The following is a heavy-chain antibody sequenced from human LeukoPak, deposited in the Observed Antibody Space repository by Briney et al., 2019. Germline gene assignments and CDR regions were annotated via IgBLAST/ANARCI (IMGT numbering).Heavy chain of an antibody. CDR1: GFTFSSYA. V-gene: IGHV3-23*01. Sequence: GGSLRLSCAASGFTFSSYAMSWVRQAPGKGLEWVSAISGSGGSTYYADSVKGRFTISRDNSKNTLYLQMNSLRAEDTAVYYCAESADIRFSGSPNDAFDIWGQGTMVTVSS. D-gene: IGHD1-26*01. CDR2: ISGSGGST. CDR3: AESADIRFSGSPNDAFDI. J-gene: IGHJ3*02.